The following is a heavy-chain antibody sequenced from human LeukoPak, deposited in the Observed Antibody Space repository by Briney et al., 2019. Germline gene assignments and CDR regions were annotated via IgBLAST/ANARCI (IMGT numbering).Heavy chain of an antibody. D-gene: IGHD3-10*01. CDR1: GGSISSYH. CDR2: INSNGDT. Sequence: SETLSLTCTVSGGSISSYHWIWIRQPAGKGLEWIGRINSNGDTVYNPSLKSRATMSLDMTNNQFSLKLSSVTAADTAVYYRARDRGLDGSDQLDSWGPGTLVTVPS. J-gene: IGHJ5*01. V-gene: IGHV4-4*07. CDR3: ARDRGLDGSDQLDS.